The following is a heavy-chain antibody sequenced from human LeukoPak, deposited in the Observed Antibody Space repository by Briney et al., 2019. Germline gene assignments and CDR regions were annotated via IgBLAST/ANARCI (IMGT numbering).Heavy chain of an antibody. CDR2: ISYSGST. CDR3: AREGTAGTNLNWFDP. D-gene: IGHD1-1*01. J-gene: IGHJ5*02. Sequence: SETLSLTCTVSGGSISSYYWSWIRHPPGKGLECVVAISYSGSTNFNTSLKSRVTISVDTSKNQFALKLSSVTAADTAVYYCAREGTAGTNLNWFDPWGQGTLVTVSS. V-gene: IGHV4-59*01. CDR1: GGSISSYY.